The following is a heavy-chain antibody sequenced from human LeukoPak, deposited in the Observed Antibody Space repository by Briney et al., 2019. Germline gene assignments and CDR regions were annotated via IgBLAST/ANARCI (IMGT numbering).Heavy chain of an antibody. CDR1: GASISGSSHYY. V-gene: IGHV4-39*07. Sequence: PSETLSLTCTVSGASISGSSHYYWGWVRQPPGKALEWIGNIFYSCSTYYSPSLKSRVTISLDTSRNQFSLKLNSVTAADTAVYYCAKSNGYGLIDIWGQGTMVTVSS. D-gene: IGHD3-22*01. J-gene: IGHJ3*02. CDR3: AKSNGYGLIDI. CDR2: IFYSCST.